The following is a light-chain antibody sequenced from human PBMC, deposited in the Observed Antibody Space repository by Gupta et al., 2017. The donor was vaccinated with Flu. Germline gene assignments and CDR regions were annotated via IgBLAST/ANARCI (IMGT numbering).Light chain of an antibody. CDR2: ENN. J-gene: IGLJ3*02. Sequence: VNNSWVGSRSNSGNNYVSWYQQVPGTAPKLLIYENNKRHSGSPERVSGSKSGTSATLGITGIQTGDEADYYCGTWETSRSAVGVFGRGTKLTVL. CDR3: GTWETSRSAVGV. V-gene: IGLV1-51*02. CDR1: RSNSGNNY.